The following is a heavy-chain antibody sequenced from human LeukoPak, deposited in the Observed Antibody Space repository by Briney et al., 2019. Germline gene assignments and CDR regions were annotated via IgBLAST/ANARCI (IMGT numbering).Heavy chain of an antibody. CDR2: ISYDGSNK. CDR1: AFTFSSYG. D-gene: IGHD3-22*01. V-gene: IGHV3-30*03. Sequence: GGCLRLSCAASAFTFSSYGMHWVRQAPGKGLEWVAVISYDGSNKYYADSVKGRFTISRDNSKNTLYLQMSSLRAEDTAVYYCARDLYYDSSGYSYPWGQGTLVTVSS. J-gene: IGHJ5*02. CDR3: ARDLYYDSSGYSYP.